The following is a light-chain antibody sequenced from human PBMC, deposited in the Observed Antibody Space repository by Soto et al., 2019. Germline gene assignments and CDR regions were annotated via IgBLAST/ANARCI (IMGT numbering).Light chain of an antibody. CDR3: LLSYRGAYV. J-gene: IGLJ1*01. Sequence: QAVVTQAPSLTVSPGGTVTLTRGSSTGAVTSDHFPYWLQQKPGQAPRTLIYDTSKKHSRTPARFSGSLLGGNAALTLSGAQPEDEAEYYCLLSYRGAYVFGTGTKLTVL. CDR1: TGAVTSDHF. V-gene: IGLV7-46*01. CDR2: DTS.